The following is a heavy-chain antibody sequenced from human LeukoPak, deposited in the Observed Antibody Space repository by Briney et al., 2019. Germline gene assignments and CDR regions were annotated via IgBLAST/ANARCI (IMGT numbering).Heavy chain of an antibody. D-gene: IGHD4-17*01. CDR1: GGSISSSYY. V-gene: IGHV4-31*03. Sequence: SETLSLTCTVSGGSISSSYYWGWIRQPPGKGLEWIGYIYYSGSTYYNPSLKSRVTISVDTSKNQFSLKLSSVTAADTAVYYCARSMTTVTEGLFQHWGQGTLVTVSS. J-gene: IGHJ1*01. CDR3: ARSMTTVTEGLFQH. CDR2: IYYSGST.